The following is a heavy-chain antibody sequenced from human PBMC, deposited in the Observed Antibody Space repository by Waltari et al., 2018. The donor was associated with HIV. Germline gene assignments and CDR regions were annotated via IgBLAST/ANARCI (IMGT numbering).Heavy chain of an antibody. J-gene: IGHJ4*02. CDR1: GFTFRGSG. V-gene: IGHV3-73*01. D-gene: IGHD6-19*01. CDR2: IRSKASNFAT. Sequence: EVRLVESGGGLVQPGGSLKLSCVGYGFTFRGSGIHWVRPASGKGVEWVGRIRSKASNFATSYDASVKGRFTISRDDGKNTAYLQMNSLKTEDTAMYYCTRPSSAWGGDYWGQGVLVTVSS. CDR3: TRPSSAWGGDY.